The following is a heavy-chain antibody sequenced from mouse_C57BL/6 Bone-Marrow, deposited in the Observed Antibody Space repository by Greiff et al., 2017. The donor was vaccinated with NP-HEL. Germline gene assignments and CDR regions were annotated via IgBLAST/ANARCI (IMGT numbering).Heavy chain of an antibody. J-gene: IGHJ1*03. V-gene: IGHV1-69*01. D-gene: IGHD3-1*01. Sequence: QVQLQQPGAELVMPGASVKLSCKASGYTFTSYWMHWVKQRPGQGLEWIGEIDPSDSYTNYNQKFKGKSTLTVDKSSSTAYMQLSSLTSEDSAVYYCARGAHFDVWGTGTTVTVSS. CDR3: ARGAHFDV. CDR1: GYTFTSYW. CDR2: IDPSDSYT.